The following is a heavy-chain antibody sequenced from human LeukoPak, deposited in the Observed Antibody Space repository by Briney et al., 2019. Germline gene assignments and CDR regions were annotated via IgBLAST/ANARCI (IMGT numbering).Heavy chain of an antibody. CDR2: ISPYNGNT. J-gene: IGHJ4*02. CDR3: ARNYYDSSGPPPY. Sequence: ASVKVSCKASGYTFISYGITWVRQAPGQGLEWMGWISPYNGNTNYAQKLQGRVTMTTDTSTSTAYMELNSLTSDDTAVYYCARNYYDSSGPPPYWGQGTLVTVSS. CDR1: GYTFISYG. D-gene: IGHD3-22*01. V-gene: IGHV1-18*01.